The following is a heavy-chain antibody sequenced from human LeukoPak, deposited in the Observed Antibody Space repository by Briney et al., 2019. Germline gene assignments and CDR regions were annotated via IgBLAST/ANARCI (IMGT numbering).Heavy chain of an antibody. CDR1: GFTFSSYA. CDR2: ISYDGSNK. V-gene: IGHV3-30-3*01. CDR3: ARERDDLGYCSGGSCYGSAFDI. D-gene: IGHD2-15*01. Sequence: HPGGSLRLSCAASGFTFSSYAMHWVRQAPGKGLEWVAVISYDGSNKYYADSVKGRFTISRDNSKNTLYLQMNSLRAEDTAVYYCARERDDLGYCSGGSCYGSAFDIWGQGTMVTVSS. J-gene: IGHJ3*02.